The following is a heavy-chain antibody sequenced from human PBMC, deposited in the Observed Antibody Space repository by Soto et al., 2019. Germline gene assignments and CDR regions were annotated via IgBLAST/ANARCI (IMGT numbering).Heavy chain of an antibody. CDR2: ISGSGGST. D-gene: IGHD3-22*01. V-gene: IGHV3-23*01. J-gene: IGHJ4*02. Sequence: GGSLRLSCAASGFTFSSYAMSWVRQAPGKGLEWVSAISGSGGSTYYADSVKGRFTISRDNSKNTLYLQMNSLRAEDTAVYYCAKDYYYDSSGYYYAGDYWGQGTLVTVSS. CDR3: AKDYYYDSSGYYYAGDY. CDR1: GFTFSSYA.